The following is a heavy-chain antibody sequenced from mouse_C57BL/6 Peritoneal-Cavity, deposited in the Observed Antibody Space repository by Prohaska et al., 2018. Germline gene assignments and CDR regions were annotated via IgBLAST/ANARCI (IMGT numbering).Heavy chain of an antibody. CDR2: SRLKSDNYAT. V-gene: IGHV6-3*01. J-gene: IGHJ1*01. D-gene: IGHD1-1*01. CDR1: GFTFSNYW. Sequence: VKLEESGGGLVQPGGSMKLSCVASGFTFSNYWMTWVRQSPEKVRELVAQSRLKSDNYATHYAESVKGRFTISRDDSKSSVYLQMNNVRAEETRIYYCTGGSRSRYLYDWSVRATVTVSS. CDR3: TGGSRSRYLYD.